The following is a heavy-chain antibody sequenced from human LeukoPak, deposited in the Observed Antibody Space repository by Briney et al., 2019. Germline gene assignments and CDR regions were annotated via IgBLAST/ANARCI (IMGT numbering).Heavy chain of an antibody. D-gene: IGHD3-16*01. J-gene: IGHJ3*02. CDR3: ARARGRSINDAFDI. CDR2: ISYDGSNK. CDR1: GFTFSTYA. Sequence: GALRLSCAASGFTFSTYAMHWVRQAPGKGLEWVAVISYDGSNKYYADSVKGRFTISRDNSKNTLYLQMNSLRAEDTAVYYCARARGRSINDAFDIWGQGTMVTVSS. V-gene: IGHV3-30*04.